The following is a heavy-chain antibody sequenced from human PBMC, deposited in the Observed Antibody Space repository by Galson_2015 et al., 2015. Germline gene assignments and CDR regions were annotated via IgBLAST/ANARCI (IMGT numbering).Heavy chain of an antibody. Sequence: LRLSCAASGFTFSSYAMHWVRQAPGKGLEWVAVISYDGSNKYYADSVKGRFTISRDNSKNTLYLQMNSLRSEDTAVYYCARGLESSWYYWFDPWGQGTLVTVSS. CDR2: ISYDGSNK. J-gene: IGHJ5*02. CDR1: GFTFSSYA. V-gene: IGHV3-30-3*01. D-gene: IGHD6-13*01. CDR3: ARGLESSWYYWFDP.